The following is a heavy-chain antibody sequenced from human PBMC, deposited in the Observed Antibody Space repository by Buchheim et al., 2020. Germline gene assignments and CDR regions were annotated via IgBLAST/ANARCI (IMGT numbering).Heavy chain of an antibody. CDR3: ARTPSGYLSQWYYYGMDV. CDR2: LWHDGSNK. V-gene: IGHV3-33*01. CDR1: GFTFSSYG. J-gene: IGHJ6*02. Sequence: QVQLVESGGGVVQPGRSLRLSCAASGFTFSSYGMHWVRQAPGKGLEWVAVLWHDGSNKYYADSVKGRFTISRDNSKNTLYLQMNSLRAEDTAVYYCARTPSGYLSQWYYYGMDVWGQGTT. D-gene: IGHD3-3*01.